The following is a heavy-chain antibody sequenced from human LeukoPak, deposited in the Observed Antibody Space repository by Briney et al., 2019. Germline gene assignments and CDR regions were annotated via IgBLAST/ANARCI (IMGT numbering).Heavy chain of an antibody. CDR3: ARDNPRYSLYYFDY. CDR2: IYYSGST. J-gene: IGHJ4*02. V-gene: IGHV4-59*01. CDR1: GGSISSYY. D-gene: IGHD3-9*01. Sequence: SETLSLTCTVSGGSISSYYWSWIRQPPGKGLEWIGYIYYSGSTNYNPSLKSRVTISVDTSKDQFSLKLSSVTAADTAVYYCARDNPRYSLYYFDYWGQGTLVTVSS.